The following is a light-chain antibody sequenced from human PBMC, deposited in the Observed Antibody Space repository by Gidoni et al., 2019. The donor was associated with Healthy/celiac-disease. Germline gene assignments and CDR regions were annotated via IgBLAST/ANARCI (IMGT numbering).Light chain of an antibody. Sequence: EIVLTPSPATLSLSPCDRATRSCRASQSISTHLAWYQHKPGQAPRLLFYDASRRATGITARFSGSGSETDFTLTISSLEPEDFAVYYCQQRNTWPRFGGGTKVE. V-gene: IGKV3-11*01. J-gene: IGKJ4*01. CDR1: QSISTH. CDR3: QQRNTWPR. CDR2: DAS.